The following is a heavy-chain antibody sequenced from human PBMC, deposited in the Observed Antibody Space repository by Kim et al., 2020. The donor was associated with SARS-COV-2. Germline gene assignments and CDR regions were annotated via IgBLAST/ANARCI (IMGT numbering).Heavy chain of an antibody. J-gene: IGHJ6*02. Sequence: YTPSLSSRVTISVDTSKNQYSLKWRYVNAADTAVYYCARDYYHSSLSMDVWGQGTTVTVSS. D-gene: IGHD6-19*01. CDR3: ARDYYHSSLSMDV. V-gene: IGHV4-59*01.